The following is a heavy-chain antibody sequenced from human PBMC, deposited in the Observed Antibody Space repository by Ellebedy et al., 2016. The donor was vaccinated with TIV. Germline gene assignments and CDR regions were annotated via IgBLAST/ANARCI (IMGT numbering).Heavy chain of an antibody. Sequence: AASVKVSCKASGYTFTGYYIHWVRQAPGQGLEWMGWINPNSGGTNYAQKFQGWVTMTRDTSISTAYMELSRLRSDDTAVYYCARDRAVVVTANEDYYYGMDVWGQGTTVTVSS. V-gene: IGHV1-2*04. D-gene: IGHD2-21*02. CDR1: GYTFTGYY. J-gene: IGHJ6*02. CDR2: INPNSGGT. CDR3: ARDRAVVVTANEDYYYGMDV.